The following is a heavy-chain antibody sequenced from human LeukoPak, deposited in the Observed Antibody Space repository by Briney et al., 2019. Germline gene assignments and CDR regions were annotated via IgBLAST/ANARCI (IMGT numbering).Heavy chain of an antibody. D-gene: IGHD6-13*01. CDR2: IPYDGSNK. V-gene: IGHV3-30*18. CDR1: GFTFSSYG. Sequence: GRSLRLSCSASGFTFSSYGMHWVRQAPGKGLEWVAVIPYDGSNKYYADSVKGRFTISRDNSKNTLYLQMNSLRAEDTAVYYCAKDGFAAAGFPYYYYYGMDVWGQGTTVTVSS. CDR3: AKDGFAAAGFPYYYYYGMDV. J-gene: IGHJ6*02.